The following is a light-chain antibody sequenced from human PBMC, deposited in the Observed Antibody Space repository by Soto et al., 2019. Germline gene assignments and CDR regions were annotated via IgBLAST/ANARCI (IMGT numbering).Light chain of an antibody. Sequence: VVMTQSPATLSVSPGEIATLSCSASQSVISNLAWYQQKPGQAPRLLIYGASTRATGIPARFSGSGSGTDFTLTISRLEPEDFAVYYCQQYGSSPRWTFGQGTKVDI. CDR2: GAS. V-gene: IGKV3-20*01. J-gene: IGKJ1*01. CDR1: QSVISN. CDR3: QQYGSSPRWT.